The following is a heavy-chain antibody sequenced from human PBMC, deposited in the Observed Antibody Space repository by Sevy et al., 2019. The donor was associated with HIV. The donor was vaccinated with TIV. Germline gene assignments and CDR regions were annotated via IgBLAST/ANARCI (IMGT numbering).Heavy chain of an antibody. V-gene: IGHV3-33*01. CDR2: IWYDGSNK. CDR1: GFTFSSYG. D-gene: IGHD6-25*01. CDR3: ARDRLGFPVDV. J-gene: IGHJ6*02. Sequence: GGSLRLSCAASGFTFSSYGMHWVRQAPGKGLEWVAVIWYDGSNKYYADSVKGRFTISRDNSKNTLYLQMNSLRAEDTAVYYCARDRLGFPVDVWGHGTTVTVSS.